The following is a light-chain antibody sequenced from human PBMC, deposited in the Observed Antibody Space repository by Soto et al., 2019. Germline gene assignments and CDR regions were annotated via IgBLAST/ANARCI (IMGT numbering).Light chain of an antibody. CDR3: SSYRSSSTPVV. CDR2: DVS. Sequence: QSALTQPASVSGSPGQSITISCTGTSSDVGGYNYVSWYQQHPGKAPKLMIYDVSNRPSGVSNRFSGSKSGNTASLPISGRQAEDEADYYCSSYRSSSTPVVFGGGTKLTVL. J-gene: IGLJ2*01. V-gene: IGLV2-14*01. CDR1: SSDVGGYNY.